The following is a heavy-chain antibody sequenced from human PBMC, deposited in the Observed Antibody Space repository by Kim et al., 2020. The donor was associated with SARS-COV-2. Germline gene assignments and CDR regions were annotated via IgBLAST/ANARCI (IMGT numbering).Heavy chain of an antibody. J-gene: IGHJ6*02. V-gene: IGHV3-74*01. Sequence: GGSLRLSCAASGFTFSSYWMHWVRQAPGKGLVWVSRINSDGSSTSYADSVKGRFTISRDNAKNTLYLQMNSLRAEDTAVYYCARDGCSSTSCYPGGMDVWGQGTTVTVSS. CDR3: ARDGCSSTSCYPGGMDV. CDR2: INSDGSST. D-gene: IGHD2-2*01. CDR1: GFTFSSYW.